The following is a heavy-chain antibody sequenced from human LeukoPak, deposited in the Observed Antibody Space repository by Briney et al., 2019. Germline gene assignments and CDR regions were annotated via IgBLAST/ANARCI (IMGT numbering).Heavy chain of an antibody. V-gene: IGHV3-21*01. Sequence: GGSLRLSCEVSGFTFSDYSLNWVRQAPGKGLEWVSSITSTGTYMYYADSVKGRFTISRDNAKNSLYLQMNSLRAEDTAVYYCARNYYDSSGPRGSDYWGQGTLVTVSS. D-gene: IGHD3-22*01. CDR3: ARNYYDSSGPRGSDY. J-gene: IGHJ4*02. CDR2: ITSTGTYM. CDR1: GFTFSDYS.